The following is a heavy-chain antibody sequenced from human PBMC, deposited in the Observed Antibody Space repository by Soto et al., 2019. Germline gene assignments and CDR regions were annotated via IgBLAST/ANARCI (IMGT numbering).Heavy chain of an antibody. V-gene: IGHV1-2*02. D-gene: IGHD6-13*01. CDR2: INPNSGGT. CDR3: ARDKAAAGNRAFFDY. Sequence: GASVKVSCKASGYTFTGYYMHWVRQAPGQGLEWMGWINPNSGGTNYAQKFQGRVTMTRDTSISTAYMELSRLRSDDTAVYYCARDKAAAGNRAFFDYWGQGTLVTVSS. J-gene: IGHJ4*02. CDR1: GYTFTGYY.